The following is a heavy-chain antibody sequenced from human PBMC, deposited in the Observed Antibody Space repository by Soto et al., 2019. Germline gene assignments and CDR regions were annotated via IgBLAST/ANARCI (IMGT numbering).Heavy chain of an antibody. CDR2: IFYSGGT. CDR3: ARQASGYYYGWFDP. J-gene: IGHJ5*02. CDR1: GGSILDSTYY. Sequence: SETLSLTCTVSGGSILDSTYYWAWIRQSPGRGLEWIGTIFYSGGTFYTPSLKSRVTMSVDTSNNQFSLKLSSVTAADTAVYYCARQASGYYYGWFDPWGQGTLVTVSS. D-gene: IGHD3-22*01. V-gene: IGHV4-39*01.